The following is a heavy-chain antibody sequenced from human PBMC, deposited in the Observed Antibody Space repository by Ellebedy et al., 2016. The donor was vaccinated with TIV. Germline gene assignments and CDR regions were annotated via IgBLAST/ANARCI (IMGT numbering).Heavy chain of an antibody. CDR2: IWYDGSNK. V-gene: IGHV3-33*01. J-gene: IGHJ4*02. D-gene: IGHD2-15*01. CDR1: GFTFSSYG. Sequence: GESLKISCAASGFTFSSYGMHWVRQAPGKGLEWVAVIWYDGSNKYYADSVKGRFTISRDNSKNTLYLQMNSLRAEDTAVYYCARNRYCSGGDCYALGYWGQGTLVTVSS. CDR3: ARNRYCSGGDCYALGY.